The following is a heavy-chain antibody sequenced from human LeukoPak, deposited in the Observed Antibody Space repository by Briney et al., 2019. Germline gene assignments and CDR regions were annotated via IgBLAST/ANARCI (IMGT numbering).Heavy chain of an antibody. Sequence: GGSLRLSCAASGFTFDDYAMHWVRQAPRKGLEWVSGISWNSGSIGYADSVKGRFTISRDNAKNSLYLQMNSLRAEDTALYYCAKEGALNYYDSSGYFPNYFDYWGQGTLVTVSS. CDR2: ISWNSGSI. CDR1: GFTFDDYA. CDR3: AKEGALNYYDSSGYFPNYFDY. D-gene: IGHD3-22*01. J-gene: IGHJ4*02. V-gene: IGHV3-9*01.